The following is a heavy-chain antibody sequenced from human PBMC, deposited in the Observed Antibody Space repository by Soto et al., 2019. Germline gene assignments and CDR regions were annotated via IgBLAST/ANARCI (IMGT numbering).Heavy chain of an antibody. J-gene: IGHJ3*02. D-gene: IGHD3-22*01. Sequence: PGGSLRLSCAASGFTFSSYAMHWVRQAPGKGLEWVAVISYDGSNKYYADSVKGRFTISRDNSKNTLYLQMNSLRAEDTAVYYCARDSSHLYYYDSSGYYERPRGGAFDIWGQGTMVTVSS. V-gene: IGHV3-30-3*01. CDR2: ISYDGSNK. CDR3: ARDSSHLYYYDSSGYYERPRGGAFDI. CDR1: GFTFSSYA.